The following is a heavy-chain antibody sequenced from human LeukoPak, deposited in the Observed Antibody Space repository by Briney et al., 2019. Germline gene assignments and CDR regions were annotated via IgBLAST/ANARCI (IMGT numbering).Heavy chain of an antibody. Sequence: ASVKVSCKASGYTFTSYYMHWVPQAPGQGLEWMGIINPSGGSTSYAQKFQGRVTMTRDTSTSTVYMELSSLRSEDTAVYYCARDPIRGYSYGKQLDYWGQGTLVTVSS. V-gene: IGHV1-46*03. CDR2: INPSGGST. D-gene: IGHD5-18*01. CDR3: ARDPIRGYSYGKQLDY. J-gene: IGHJ4*02. CDR1: GYTFTSYY.